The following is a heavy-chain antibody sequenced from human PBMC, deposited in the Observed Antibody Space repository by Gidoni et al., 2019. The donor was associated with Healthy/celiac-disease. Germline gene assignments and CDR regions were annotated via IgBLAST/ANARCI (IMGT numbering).Heavy chain of an antibody. CDR1: GGTFSSYA. V-gene: IGHV1-69*01. CDR2: IIPICVTA. J-gene: IGHJ4*02. D-gene: IGHD3-16*02. Sequence: QAQLVQSGAEVKKPGSSVKVYCKASGGTFSSYAMSWVRQAPGQGREWMGGIIPICVTANYAQKFQGRVTITADESTSTAYMELSSLRSEDTAVYYCARAPRMITFGGVIVIGGIDYWGQGTLVTVSS. CDR3: ARAPRMITFGGVIVIGGIDY.